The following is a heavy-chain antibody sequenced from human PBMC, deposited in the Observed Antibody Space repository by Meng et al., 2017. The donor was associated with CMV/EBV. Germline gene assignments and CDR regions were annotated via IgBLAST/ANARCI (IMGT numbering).Heavy chain of an antibody. Sequence: CGTTFTGDYMHWVRQAPEQGLEWVGWIHPISGATNYEQKLQGRVTMARDTSISTAYMELSRLSSDATAVYYCARSFCGGGCYATFDYWGQGTLVTVSS. CDR3: ARSFCGGGCYATFDY. CDR1: GTTFTGDY. CDR2: IHPISGAT. V-gene: IGHV1-2*02. D-gene: IGHD2-21*01. J-gene: IGHJ4*02.